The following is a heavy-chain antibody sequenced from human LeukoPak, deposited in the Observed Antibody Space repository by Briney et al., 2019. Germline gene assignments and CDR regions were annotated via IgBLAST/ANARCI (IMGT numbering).Heavy chain of an antibody. D-gene: IGHD3-16*01. CDR3: ARETSQKGAHYMDV. CDR1: GGSINDYY. Sequence: PSETLSLTCTVSGGSINDYYWSWIRQPAGKGLEWIGRIYTSGSTNYNPSLKSRVTISVDTSKNQFSLKLSSVTTADTAVYYCARETSQKGAHYMDVWGKGTTVTISS. CDR2: IYTSGST. V-gene: IGHV4-4*07. J-gene: IGHJ6*03.